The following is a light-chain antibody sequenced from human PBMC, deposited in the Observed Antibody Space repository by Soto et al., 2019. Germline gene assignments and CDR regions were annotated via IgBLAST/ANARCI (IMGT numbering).Light chain of an antibody. J-gene: IGLJ2*01. V-gene: IGLV4-60*03. CDR2: LEGSGSY. CDR1: SGHSSYI. Sequence: QPVLTQSSSASAALGSSVKLTCTLSSGHSSYIIAWHQQQPGKAPRYLMKLEGSGSYNKGSGVPDRFSGSSSGADRYLTISNLQSEDEADYYCETLDSNTHVVFGGGTKLTVL. CDR3: ETLDSNTHVV.